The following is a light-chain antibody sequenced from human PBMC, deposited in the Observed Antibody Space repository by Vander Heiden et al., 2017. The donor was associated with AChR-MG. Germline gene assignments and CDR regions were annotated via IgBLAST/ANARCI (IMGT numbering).Light chain of an antibody. J-gene: IGLJ3*02. V-gene: IGLV3-1*01. CDR1: KLGDKY. CDR2: QDT. CDR3: QAWDSSTPL. Sequence: SYELTQPPSVSVPPGQTASIPCSGDKLGDKYACWYQQKPGQSPVLVIYQDTKRPSGIPERFSGSNSGNTATLTISGTQAMDEADYYCQAWDSSTPLFGGGTKLTVL.